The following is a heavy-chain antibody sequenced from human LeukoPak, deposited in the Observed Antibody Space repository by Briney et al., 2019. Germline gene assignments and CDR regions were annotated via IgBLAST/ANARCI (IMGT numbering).Heavy chain of an antibody. CDR1: GFTFSSYS. CDR3: ARDGGGWLIDY. J-gene: IGHJ4*02. V-gene: IGHV3-21*01. Sequence: KSGGSLRLSCAASGFTFSSYSMNWVRQAPGKGLEWVSSISSSSYIYYADSVKGRFTISRDNAKNSLYLQMNSLRAEDTAVYYCARDGGGWLIDYWGQGTLVTVSS. D-gene: IGHD3-16*01. CDR2: ISSSSYI.